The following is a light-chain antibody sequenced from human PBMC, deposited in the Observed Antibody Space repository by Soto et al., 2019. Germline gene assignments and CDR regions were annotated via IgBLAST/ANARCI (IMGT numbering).Light chain of an antibody. J-gene: IGKJ5*01. Sequence: EIVMTQSPATLSVSPGKIATLSCRASQSISSNLAWYKQKPGQAPRLLIYGASSRATGIPDRFSGSASGTEFTLTISRMEPEDSAVYYCQQYGSSHTFGQGTRLEIK. CDR1: QSISSN. CDR2: GAS. CDR3: QQYGSSHT. V-gene: IGKV3-20*01.